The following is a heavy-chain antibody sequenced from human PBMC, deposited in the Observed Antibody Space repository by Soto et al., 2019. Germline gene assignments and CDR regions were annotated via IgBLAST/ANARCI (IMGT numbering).Heavy chain of an antibody. CDR2: IIPIFGTA. CDR3: ARHPGGRGYYYGMDV. Sequence: QVQLVQSGAEVKKPGSSVKVSCKASGGTFSSYAISWVRQAPGQGLEWMGGIIPIFGTANYAQKFQGRVTITADESTSTADMGLSSLRYEDTAVYYCARHPGGRGYYYGMDVWGQGTTVTVSS. D-gene: IGHD2-15*01. CDR1: GGTFSSYA. J-gene: IGHJ6*02. V-gene: IGHV1-69*12.